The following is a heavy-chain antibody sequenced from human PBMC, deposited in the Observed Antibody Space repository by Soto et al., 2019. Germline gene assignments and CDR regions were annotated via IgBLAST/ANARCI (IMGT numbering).Heavy chain of an antibody. Sequence: GGSLRLSCAASGFTFSKYGMHWVRQAPGKGLEWVAVISYDGGSIYYADSVKGRFTISRDNSENTLYLQMNSLRAEDTAVYYCAKEYDNSEGSDYWGQGTLVTVSS. CDR2: ISYDGGSI. D-gene: IGHD3-9*01. J-gene: IGHJ4*02. CDR3: AKEYDNSEGSDY. V-gene: IGHV3-30*18. CDR1: GFTFSKYG.